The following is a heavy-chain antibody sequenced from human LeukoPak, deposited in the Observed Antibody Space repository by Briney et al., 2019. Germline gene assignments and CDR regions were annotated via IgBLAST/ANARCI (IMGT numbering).Heavy chain of an antibody. D-gene: IGHD3-3*02. J-gene: IGHJ4*02. CDR3: AKGKLAISGLDS. V-gene: IGHV1-2*02. Sequence: ASVKVSCKASGYTFTGYYMHWVRQAPGQGLEWMGWIHPNSGDTKYAQNFQGRVTLTRDTSINTAYMDLSGLRSDDAALYFCAKGKLAISGLDSWGQGSLVTVSS. CDR2: IHPNSGDT. CDR1: GYTFTGYY.